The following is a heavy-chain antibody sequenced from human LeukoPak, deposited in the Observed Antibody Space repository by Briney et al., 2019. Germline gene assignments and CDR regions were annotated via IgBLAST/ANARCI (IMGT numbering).Heavy chain of an antibody. V-gene: IGHV3-30*04. D-gene: IGHD1-7*01. J-gene: IGHJ5*02. CDR2: ISYDGSNK. Sequence: GGSLRLSCAASGFTFSSYAMHWVRQAPGKGLEWVAVISYDGSNKYYADSVKGRFTISRDNSKNTLYLQMNSLRAEDTAVYYCARETNKLGSQYFDHWGQGTLVTVSS. CDR1: GFTFSSYA. CDR3: ARETNKLGSQYFDH.